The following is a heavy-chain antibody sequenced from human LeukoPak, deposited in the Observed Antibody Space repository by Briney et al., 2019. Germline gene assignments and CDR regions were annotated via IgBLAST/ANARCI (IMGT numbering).Heavy chain of an antibody. Sequence: SETLSLTCAFSGGSISSYYWSWIRQPPGKGLEWIGEVHLNGRTNYNPSLKSRLIMSVDLPENHISLKLTSVTAADTAVYYCAREGGFYRPLDYSGQGTLVTVSS. V-gene: IGHV4-59*12. CDR3: AREGGFYRPLDY. D-gene: IGHD3-3*01. J-gene: IGHJ4*02. CDR2: VHLNGRT. CDR1: GGSISSYY.